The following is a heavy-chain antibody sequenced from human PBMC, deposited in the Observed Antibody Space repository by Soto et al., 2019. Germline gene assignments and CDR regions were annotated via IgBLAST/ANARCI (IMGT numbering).Heavy chain of an antibody. CDR2: MNHNRGNS. D-gene: IGHD2-21*01. V-gene: IGHV1-8*01. J-gene: IGHJ5*01. CDR3: ARSDGYNCTWLDS. Sequence: QVQLVQSGAEVKTPGASVKVSCNASGYTFASYDRNWVRQAPGQGLAWMGWMNHNRGNSGYAQKFQGRLTMAPDTAVRIGHMERSRLRNEDKAVYYCARSDGYNCTWLDSWVQARLVTVSA. CDR1: GYTFASYD.